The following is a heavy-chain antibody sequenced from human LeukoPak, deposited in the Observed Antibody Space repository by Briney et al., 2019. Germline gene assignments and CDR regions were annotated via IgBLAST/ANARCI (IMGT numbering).Heavy chain of an antibody. CDR3: ARFSYSSSSGDY. Sequence: ASVKVSCKASGGTFSSYAISWVRQAPGQGLEWMGGIIPIFGTANYAQKFQGRVTITTDESTSTAYKELSSLRSEDTAVYYCARFSYSSSSGDYWGQGTLVTVS. CDR1: GGTFSSYA. J-gene: IGHJ4*02. CDR2: IIPIFGTA. D-gene: IGHD6-6*01. V-gene: IGHV1-69*05.